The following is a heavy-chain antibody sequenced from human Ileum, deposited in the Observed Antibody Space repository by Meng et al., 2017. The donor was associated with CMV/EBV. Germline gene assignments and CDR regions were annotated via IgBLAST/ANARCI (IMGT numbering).Heavy chain of an antibody. J-gene: IGHJ1*01. Sequence: QVQLVQSGAVVKKPGASVKVSCKASGYTYTNYGISWVRQAPGQGLEWIGWVSAYDGDTNYAQKVKGRVTMTTDTSTTTAYMELRSLRSDDTAIYYCARVTNPEYFEHWGQGTLVTVSS. V-gene: IGHV1-18*04. CDR2: VSAYDGDT. CDR1: GYTYTNYG. CDR3: ARVTNPEYFEH.